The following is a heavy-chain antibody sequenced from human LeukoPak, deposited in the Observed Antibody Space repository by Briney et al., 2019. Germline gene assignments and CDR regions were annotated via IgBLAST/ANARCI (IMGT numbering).Heavy chain of an antibody. CDR3: ARHEGQWLAGDFDY. V-gene: IGHV5-10-1*01. J-gene: IGHJ4*02. CDR2: IDPSDSYT. Sequence: GESLKISCKGSGYSFTSYWISWVRQMPGKGLEWMVTIDPSDSYTNYSPSFQGHVIISVDKSISTAYLQWSSLKASDAAMYYCARHEGQWLAGDFDYWGQGTLVTVSS. CDR1: GYSFTSYW. D-gene: IGHD6-19*01.